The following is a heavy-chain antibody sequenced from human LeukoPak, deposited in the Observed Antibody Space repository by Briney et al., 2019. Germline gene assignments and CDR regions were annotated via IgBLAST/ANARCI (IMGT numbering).Heavy chain of an antibody. CDR1: GYTFTSYG. Sequence: GASVKVSCKASGYTFTSYGISLVRQAPGQGLEWMGWISADNGNTNYAQKLQGRVTMTTDTSTSTGYMELRSLRSDDTAVYYCAREHREHEGGDYWGQGTLVTVSS. CDR2: ISADNGNT. CDR3: AREHREHEGGDY. J-gene: IGHJ4*02. V-gene: IGHV1-18*01. D-gene: IGHD1/OR15-1a*01.